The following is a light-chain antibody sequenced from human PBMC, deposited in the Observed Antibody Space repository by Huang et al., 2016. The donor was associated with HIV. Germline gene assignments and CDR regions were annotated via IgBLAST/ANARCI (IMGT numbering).Light chain of an antibody. CDR1: QGITSY. Sequence: DIQMTQSPSSLSASVGDRVTISCRASQGITSYVSWYQQRPGRAPRLLISAASRLQGGVASRFSGTGSGTEFTLTISSLQPEDFATYYCQQSYSTPYTFGQGTKLEIK. CDR2: AAS. J-gene: IGKJ2*01. CDR3: QQSYSTPYT. V-gene: IGKV1-39*01.